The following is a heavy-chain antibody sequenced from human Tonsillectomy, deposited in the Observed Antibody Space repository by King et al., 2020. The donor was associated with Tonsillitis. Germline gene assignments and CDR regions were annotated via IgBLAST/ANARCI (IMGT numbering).Heavy chain of an antibody. V-gene: IGHV4-59*08. D-gene: IGHD2-21*02. CDR1: GGSISSYY. J-gene: IGHJ1*01. CDR2: IYYSGST. CDR3: ASGLLNEYFQH. Sequence: QLQESGPGLVKPSETLSLTCTVSGGSISSYYWSWIRQPPGKGLEWIGYIYYSGSTNYNPSLKSRVTISVDTSKNQFSLKLSSVTAADTAVYYCASGLLNEYFQHWGQGTLVTVSS.